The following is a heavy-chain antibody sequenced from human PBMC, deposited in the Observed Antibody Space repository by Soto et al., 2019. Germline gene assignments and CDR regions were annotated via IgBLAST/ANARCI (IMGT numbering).Heavy chain of an antibody. CDR3: ARDVGGDGYNIDY. CDR1: GFTFSSYA. D-gene: IGHD3-16*01. V-gene: IGHV3-30-3*01. CDR2: ISYDGSNK. J-gene: IGHJ4*02. Sequence: QVQLLESGGGVVQPGRSRRLSCAASGFTFSSYAMHWVRQAPGKGLEWVAVISYDGSNKYYADSVKGRFTISRDNSKNTLYLQMNSLRAEDTAVYYCARDVGGDGYNIDYWGQGTLVTVSS.